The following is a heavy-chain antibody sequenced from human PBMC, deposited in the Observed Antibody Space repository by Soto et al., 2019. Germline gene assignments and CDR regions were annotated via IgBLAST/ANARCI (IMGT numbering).Heavy chain of an antibody. V-gene: IGHV2-5*02. J-gene: IGHJ1*01. D-gene: IGHD3-10*01. CDR1: GFSLSTHGVG. CDR2: IYWDDDK. CDR3: GQRILYGSGSLYCRH. Sequence: QIIFKESGPTLVKPTHTLTLTCTFSGFSLSTHGVGVGWIRKHPGKALEWLALIYWDDDKRYSPSLKSRLTITKDTSKNQVVINLTHGDPVDTATYYCGQRILYGSGSLYCRHWGQGTLVTVSS.